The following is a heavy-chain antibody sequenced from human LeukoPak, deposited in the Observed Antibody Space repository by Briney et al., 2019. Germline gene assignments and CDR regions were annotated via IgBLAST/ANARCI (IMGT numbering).Heavy chain of an antibody. Sequence: ASVKVSCKASGYTFTGYYMHWVRHAPGQALEWMGWINPNSGGTNYAQKFQGRVTMTRDTSISTAYMELSRLRSDDTAVYYCARNTYYYDSSGYYYPLIDYWGQGTLVTVSS. D-gene: IGHD3-22*01. V-gene: IGHV1-2*02. CDR2: INPNSGGT. CDR3: ARNTYYYDSSGYYYPLIDY. CDR1: GYTFTGYY. J-gene: IGHJ4*02.